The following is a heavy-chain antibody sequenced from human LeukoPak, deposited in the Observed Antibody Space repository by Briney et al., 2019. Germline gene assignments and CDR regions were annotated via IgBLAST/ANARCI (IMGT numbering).Heavy chain of an antibody. D-gene: IGHD3-10*01. CDR3: ARDRGVPRPYYFDQ. J-gene: IGHJ4*02. Sequence: PSETLSLTCTVSGGSIGSSSYYWGCIRQPPGKGLEWIGSIHYNGSTCSNPSLESRVIMSVDTSKNQFSLKLTSVTAAETAVYYCARDRGVPRPYYFDQWGQGTLVTVSS. V-gene: IGHV4-39*07. CDR2: IHYNGST. CDR1: GGSIGSSSYY.